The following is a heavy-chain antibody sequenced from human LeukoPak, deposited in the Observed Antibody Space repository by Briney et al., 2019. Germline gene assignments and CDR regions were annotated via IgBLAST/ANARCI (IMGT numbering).Heavy chain of an antibody. J-gene: IGHJ6*02. CDR2: INHSGST. V-gene: IGHV4-34*01. D-gene: IGHD6-13*01. CDR3: ARGLHSSSWFAYYYYGMDV. Sequence: SETLSLTCAVYGGSFSGYYWSWIRQPPGKGLEWIGEINHSGSTNYDPSLKSRVTISVDTSKNQFSLKLSSVTAADTAVYYSARGLHSSSWFAYYYYGMDVWAQGTTVTVSS. CDR1: GGSFSGYY.